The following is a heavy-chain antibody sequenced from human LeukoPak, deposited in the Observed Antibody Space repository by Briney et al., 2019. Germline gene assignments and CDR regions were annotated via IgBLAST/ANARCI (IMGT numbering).Heavy chain of an antibody. CDR1: GGTFSSYA. J-gene: IGHJ4*02. Sequence: SVKVSCKASGGTFSSYAISWVRQAPGQGLEWMGGIIPIFGTANYAQKFQGRVTMTRNTSISTAYMELSSLRSEDTAVYYCATLQEDYYDSSGYYYSYWGQGTLVTVSS. CDR2: IIPIFGTA. CDR3: ATLQEDYYDSSGYYYSY. D-gene: IGHD3-22*01. V-gene: IGHV1-69*05.